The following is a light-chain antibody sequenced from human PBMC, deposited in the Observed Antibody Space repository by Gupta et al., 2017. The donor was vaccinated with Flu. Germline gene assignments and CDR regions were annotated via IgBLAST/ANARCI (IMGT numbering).Light chain of an antibody. J-gene: IGKJ1*01. V-gene: IGKV1-39*01. Sequence: DLQMTQSPSSLSASVGDRVTITCRASQSISSYLNWYQQKPGKAPKLLIYAASSLQSGVPSRFSSSGYGTAFTLTISSRQPEDFAAYYCQQNDNTPPFTFGQGTKVEIK. CDR2: AAS. CDR1: QSISSY. CDR3: QQNDNTPPFT.